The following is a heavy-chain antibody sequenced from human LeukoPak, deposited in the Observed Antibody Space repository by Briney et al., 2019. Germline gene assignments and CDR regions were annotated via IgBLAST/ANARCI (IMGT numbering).Heavy chain of an antibody. CDR2: ISWNSGSI. CDR3: ARGGYFDWLGAFDI. CDR1: GFTFDDYA. V-gene: IGHV3-9*01. Sequence: GGSLRLSCAASGFTFDDYAMHWVRQAPGKGLEWVSGISWNSGSIGYADSVKGRFTISRDNAKNSLYLQMNSLRAEDTAVYYCARGGYFDWLGAFDIWGQGTMVTVSS. J-gene: IGHJ3*02. D-gene: IGHD3-9*01.